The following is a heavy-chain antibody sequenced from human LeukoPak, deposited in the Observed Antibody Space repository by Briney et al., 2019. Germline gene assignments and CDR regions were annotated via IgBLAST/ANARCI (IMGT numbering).Heavy chain of an antibody. CDR1: GFTFSSYG. V-gene: IGHV3-30*18. D-gene: IGHD3-22*01. Sequence: PGGSLRLSCAASGFTFSSYGMHWVRQAPGKGLEWVAVISYDGSNKYYADSVKGRFTISRDNSKNTLYLQMNSLRAEDTAVYYCAKEGYYYDSSGYNYYYGMDVWDQGTTVTVSS. J-gene: IGHJ6*02. CDR3: AKEGYYYDSSGYNYYYGMDV. CDR2: ISYDGSNK.